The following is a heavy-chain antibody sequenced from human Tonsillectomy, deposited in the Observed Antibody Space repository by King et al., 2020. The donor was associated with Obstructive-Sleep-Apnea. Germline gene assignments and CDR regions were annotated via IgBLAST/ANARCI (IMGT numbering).Heavy chain of an antibody. CDR2: IYYSGST. J-gene: IGHJ4*02. Sequence: QLQESGPGLVKPSETLSLTCTVSGGSISSYYWSWIRQPPGKGLEWIGYIYYSGSTNYNPSLKSRVTISVDTSKNQFSLKLSSVTAADTAVYYCARHSERRGWELLDGRFDYWGQGTLVTVSS. CDR3: ARHSERRGWELLDGRFDY. CDR1: GGSISSYY. V-gene: IGHV4-59*08. D-gene: IGHD1-26*01.